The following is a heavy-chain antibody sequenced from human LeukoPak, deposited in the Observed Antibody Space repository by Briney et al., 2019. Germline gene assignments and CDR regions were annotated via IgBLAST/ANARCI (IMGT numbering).Heavy chain of an antibody. CDR1: GGSFTVYY. CDR3: ARMSHCSSTSCYGYYYYYFMDV. D-gene: IGHD2-2*01. CDR2: IRDHGGT. Sequence: SETLSLTCDIYGGSFTVYYWSWTRQPPGMGLEWIVEIRDHGGTNYNPSLKSRVTISGDTYKSQFSLKLSSVTAADTAVYYCARMSHCSSTSCYGYYYYYFMDVWGKGTTVTVSS. V-gene: IGHV4-34*01. J-gene: IGHJ6*03.